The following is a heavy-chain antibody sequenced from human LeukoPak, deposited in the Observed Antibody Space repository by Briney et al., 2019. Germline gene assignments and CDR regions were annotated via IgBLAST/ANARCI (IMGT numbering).Heavy chain of an antibody. J-gene: IGHJ6*03. CDR3: AGWDTYYYYYYMDV. CDR1: GGSFSGYY. CDR2: INHSGST. V-gene: IGHV4-34*01. D-gene: IGHD5-18*01. Sequence: SETLSLTCAVYGGSFSGYYWSWIRQPPGKGLEWIGEINHSGSTNYNPSLKSRVTISVDTSKNQFSLKLSSVTAADTAVYYCAGWDTYYYYYYMDVWGQGTLVTVSS.